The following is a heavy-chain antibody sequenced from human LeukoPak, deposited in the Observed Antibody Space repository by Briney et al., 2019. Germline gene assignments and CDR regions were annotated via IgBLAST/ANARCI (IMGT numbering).Heavy chain of an antibody. CDR2: INHSGST. Sequence: PSETLSLTCAVYGGSFRGYYWSWIRQPPGKGLGWIGEINHSGSTNYNPSLKSRVTISVDTSKNQFSLKLSSVTAADTAVYYCARGRIGYCSSTSCRGWFDPWGQGTLVTVSS. CDR1: GGSFRGYY. CDR3: ARGRIGYCSSTSCRGWFDP. V-gene: IGHV4-34*01. J-gene: IGHJ5*02. D-gene: IGHD2-2*01.